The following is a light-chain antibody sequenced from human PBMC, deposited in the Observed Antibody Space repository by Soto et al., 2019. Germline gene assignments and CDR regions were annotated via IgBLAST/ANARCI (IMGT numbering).Light chain of an antibody. V-gene: IGKV2-30*01. J-gene: IGKJ1*01. CDR3: VQGTHWPPWT. CDR1: QSLVYSDGNTY. CDR2: NVS. Sequence: DVVMTQSPLSLPVTLGQPASISCRSSQSLVYSDGNTYLNWFQQRPGQSPRRLIYNVSNRDSGVPDRFSGSGSGTDFTLKISRVEAEDVGVYYCVQGTHWPPWTFGQGTKVEIK.